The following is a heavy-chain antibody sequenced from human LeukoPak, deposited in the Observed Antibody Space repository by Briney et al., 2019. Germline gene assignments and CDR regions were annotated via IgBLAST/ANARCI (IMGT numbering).Heavy chain of an antibody. V-gene: IGHV4-34*01. CDR3: ARTFRESYYDFWSGYSTLDY. Sequence: PSETLSLTCTVSGGSISSYYWSWIRQPPGKGLEWIGEINHSGSTNYNPSLTSRVTISVDTSKNQFSLKLSSVTAADTAVYYCARTFRESYYDFWSGYSTLDYWGQGTLVTVSS. CDR2: INHSGST. D-gene: IGHD3-3*01. CDR1: GGSISSYY. J-gene: IGHJ4*02.